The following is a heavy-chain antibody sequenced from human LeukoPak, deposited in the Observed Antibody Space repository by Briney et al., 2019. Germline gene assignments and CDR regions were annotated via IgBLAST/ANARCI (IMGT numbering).Heavy chain of an antibody. V-gene: IGHV1-8*01. CDR2: MNPNSGNT. CDR1: GYTFTSYD. Sequence: ASVKVSCKASGYTFTSYDMNWVRQVTGQGLEWMGWMNPNSGNTGYAQKFQGRVTMTRNTSISTAYMEPSSLRSEDTAVYYCARALGGYSSSWYPYYYYYYGMDVWGQGTTVTVSS. CDR3: ARALGGYSSSWYPYYYYYYGMDV. D-gene: IGHD6-13*01. J-gene: IGHJ6*02.